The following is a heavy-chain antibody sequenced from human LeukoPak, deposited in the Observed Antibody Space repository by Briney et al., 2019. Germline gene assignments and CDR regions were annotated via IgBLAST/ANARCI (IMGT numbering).Heavy chain of an antibody. CDR2: IYHSGST. D-gene: IGHD5-18*01. CDR1: GYSISSGYY. J-gene: IGHJ4*02. CDR3: ATGTYYSYVVY. V-gene: IGHV4-38-2*01. Sequence: PSETLSLTCAVSGYSISSGYYWGWIRQPPGKGLEWIGSIYHSGSTYYNPSLKSRVTISVDTSKNQFSLKLSSVTAADTAVYYCATGTYYSYVVYWGQGTLVTVSS.